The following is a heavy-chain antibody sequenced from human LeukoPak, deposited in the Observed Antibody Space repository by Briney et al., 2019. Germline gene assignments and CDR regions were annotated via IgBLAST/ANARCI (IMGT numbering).Heavy chain of an antibody. V-gene: IGHV4-61*02. J-gene: IGHJ3*02. CDR1: GGSISSGSYY. CDR3: ARSSCYYGADAFDI. CDR2: IYSSGST. Sequence: SETLSLTCTVSGGSISSGSYYWSWIRQPAGKGLEWIGRIYSSGSTNYNPSLKSRVTISLDTSKNQFSLKLNSVTAADTAVYYCARSSCYYGADAFDIWGQGTMVTVSS. D-gene: IGHD3-10*01.